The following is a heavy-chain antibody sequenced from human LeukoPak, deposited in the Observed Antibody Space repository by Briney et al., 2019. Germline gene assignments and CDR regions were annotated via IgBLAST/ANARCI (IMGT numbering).Heavy chain of an antibody. CDR1: GGSFSGYY. CDR3: ARLTARHIDY. CDR2: IYYSGST. Sequence: PSETLSLTCAVYGGSFSGYYWSWIRQPPGKGLEWIGYIYYSGSTNYNPSLKSRVTISVDTSKNQFSLKLSSVTAADTAVYYCARLTARHIDYWGQGTLVTVSS. J-gene: IGHJ4*02. D-gene: IGHD6-6*01. V-gene: IGHV4-59*08.